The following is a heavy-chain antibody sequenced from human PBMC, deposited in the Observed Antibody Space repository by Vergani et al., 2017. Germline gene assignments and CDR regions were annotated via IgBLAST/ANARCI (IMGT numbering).Heavy chain of an antibody. Sequence: EVQLVQSGAEVKKPGESLRISCKGSGYSFTSYWISCVRQMPGKGLEWMGRIYPSDSYTNYSPSFQGHVTISADKSISTAYLQWSSLKASDTAMYYCARRGADGYKLGYYYGMDVWGQGSTVTVSS. CDR1: GYSFTSYW. CDR3: ARRGADGYKLGYYYGMDV. V-gene: IGHV5-10-1*01. D-gene: IGHD5-24*01. CDR2: IYPSDSYT. J-gene: IGHJ6*02.